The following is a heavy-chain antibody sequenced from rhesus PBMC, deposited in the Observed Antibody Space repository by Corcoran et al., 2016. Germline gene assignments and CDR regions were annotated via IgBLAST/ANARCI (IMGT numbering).Heavy chain of an antibody. Sequence: QVQLQESGPGLVKPSETLSLTCAVSGYSLSRGYYWGWIRQPPGKGLEWIGHISRGGSNYLNPSLKSRVTISTDTSKNQFSLKLSSVTAADPAVYYCARYFDSLDVWGRGVLVTVSS. V-gene: IGHV4S14*01. CDR1: GYSLSRGYY. CDR2: ISRGGSN. CDR3: ARYFDSLDV. D-gene: IGHD2-27*01. J-gene: IGHJ5-2*02.